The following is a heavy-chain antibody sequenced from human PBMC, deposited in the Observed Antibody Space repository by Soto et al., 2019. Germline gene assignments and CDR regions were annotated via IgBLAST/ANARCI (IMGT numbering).Heavy chain of an antibody. Sequence: QVQLVESGGGVVQPGRSLRLSCAASGFMFSNHGMHWVRQAPCKGLEWVAVIWSDGNNRYYADSVKGRFTISRDNSKNTVYLQMNSLRAEDTAVYYCVRGDNWNDEASDYWGQGTLVTVSS. J-gene: IGHJ4*02. CDR3: VRGDNWNDEASDY. D-gene: IGHD1-1*01. CDR1: GFMFSNHG. V-gene: IGHV3-33*01. CDR2: IWSDGNNR.